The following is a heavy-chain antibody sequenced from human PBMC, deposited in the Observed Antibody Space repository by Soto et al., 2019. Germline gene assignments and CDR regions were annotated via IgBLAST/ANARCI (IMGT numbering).Heavy chain of an antibody. Sequence: QVQLVQSGAEVKKPGASVKVSCKASGYTFTSYGISWVRQAPGQGLEWMGWISAYNGNTNYAQKLQGRVTMTTDTSTSTAYMELRSLRSDDTAVYYCATQSLRLGELSLLPDFDYWGQGTLVTVSS. CDR1: GYTFTSYG. V-gene: IGHV1-18*01. CDR2: ISAYNGNT. CDR3: ATQSLRLGELSLLPDFDY. J-gene: IGHJ4*02. D-gene: IGHD3-16*02.